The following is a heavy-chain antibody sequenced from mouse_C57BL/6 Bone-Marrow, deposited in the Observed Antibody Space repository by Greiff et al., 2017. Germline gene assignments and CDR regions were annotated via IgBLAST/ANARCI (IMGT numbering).Heavy chain of an antibody. J-gene: IGHJ1*03. D-gene: IGHD1-1*01. CDR2: IYPGSGST. V-gene: IGHV1-55*01. Sequence: QVQLQQPGAELVKPGASVKMSCKASGYTFTSYWITWVKQRPGQGLEWIGDIYPGSGSTNYNEKFKSKATLTVDTSSSTAYMQLSSLTSEDSAVYYCARSPYYDGSSWYFDGWGTGTTVTVSS. CDR1: GYTFTSYW. CDR3: ARSPYYDGSSWYFDG.